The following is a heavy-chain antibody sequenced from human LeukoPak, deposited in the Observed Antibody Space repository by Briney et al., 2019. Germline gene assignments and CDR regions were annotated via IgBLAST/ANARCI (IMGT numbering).Heavy chain of an antibody. CDR3: ARDGRISPYSGMDV. J-gene: IGHJ6*02. D-gene: IGHD1-26*01. CDR1: GGSISSGSYY. Sequence: SETLSLTCTVSGGSISSGSYYWRWIRQPAGKGLEWIGRIYTSGSTNYNPSLKSRASISVDTSKNQFSLKLNSVTPADTAVYYCARDGRISPYSGMDVWGQGTTVTVSS. CDR2: IYTSGST. V-gene: IGHV4-61*02.